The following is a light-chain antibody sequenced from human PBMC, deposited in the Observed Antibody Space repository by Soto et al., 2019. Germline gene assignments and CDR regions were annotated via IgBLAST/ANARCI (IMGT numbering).Light chain of an antibody. V-gene: IGLV3-9*01. Sequence: SYELTQPLSVSVALGQTARITCGGNNIGSKNAHWYQQKPGQAPVLVIYRDSNRPSELPQRSSGSNTGNTATLTISRAQAGDEADYYCHVWDSSTVVFGGGTKVTVL. CDR3: HVWDSSTVV. CDR1: NIGSKN. J-gene: IGLJ2*01. CDR2: RDS.